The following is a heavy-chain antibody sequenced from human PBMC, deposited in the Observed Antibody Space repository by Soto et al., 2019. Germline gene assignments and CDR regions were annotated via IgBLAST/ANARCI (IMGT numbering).Heavy chain of an antibody. CDR1: GFTVSGKKY. D-gene: IGHD6-6*01. J-gene: IGHJ4*02. CDR3: TTGVRWEAVEYRGC. V-gene: IGHV3-15*01. CDR2: IKSRADGETK. Sequence: GGSLRLSCEAFGFTVSGKKYVAWVRQAPGKGLEWVGRIKSRADGETKDYAAPVKGRFTISRDDSENMVYLQMNSLTTEDTAVYFCTTGVRWEAVEYRGCWGQGTPVTVSS.